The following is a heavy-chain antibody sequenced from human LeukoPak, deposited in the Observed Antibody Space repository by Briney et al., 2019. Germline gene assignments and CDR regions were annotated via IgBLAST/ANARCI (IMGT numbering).Heavy chain of an antibody. CDR1: GFTFDDYA. D-gene: IGHD3-22*01. Sequence: GGSLRLSCAASGFTFDDYAMNWVRQAPGKGLEWVSGISWNSGSIGYADSVKGRFTISRDNAKNSLYLQMNSLRAEDTAVYYCVRDDDRPDNGLDYWGQGTLVTVSS. V-gene: IGHV3-9*01. J-gene: IGHJ4*02. CDR3: VRDDDRPDNGLDY. CDR2: ISWNSGSI.